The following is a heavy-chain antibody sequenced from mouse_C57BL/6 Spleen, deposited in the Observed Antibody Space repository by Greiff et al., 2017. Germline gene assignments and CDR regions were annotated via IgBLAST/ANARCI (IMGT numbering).Heavy chain of an antibody. J-gene: IGHJ4*01. CDR2: ISYDGSN. V-gene: IGHV3-6*01. CDR1: GYSITSGYY. CDR3: ARDDTTVVGSYYAMDY. Sequence: VQLKESGPGLVKPSQSLSLTCSVTGYSITSGYYWNWIRQFPGNKLEWMGYISYDGSNNYNPSLKNRISITRDTSKNQFFLKLNSVTTEDTATYYCARDDTTVVGSYYAMDYWGQGTSVTVSS. D-gene: IGHD1-1*01.